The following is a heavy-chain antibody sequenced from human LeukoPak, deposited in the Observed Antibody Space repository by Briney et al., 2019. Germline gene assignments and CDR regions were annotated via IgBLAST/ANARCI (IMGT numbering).Heavy chain of an antibody. Sequence: GGSLRLSCAASGFTFSSYSMNWVRQAPGKGLEWVSSISSSSSYIYYADSVKGRFTISRDNSKNTLYLQMNSLRAEDTAVYYCAKDRDGGNDYWGQGTLVTVSS. CDR1: GFTFSSYS. V-gene: IGHV3-21*04. D-gene: IGHD4-23*01. CDR3: AKDRDGGNDY. CDR2: ISSSSSYI. J-gene: IGHJ4*02.